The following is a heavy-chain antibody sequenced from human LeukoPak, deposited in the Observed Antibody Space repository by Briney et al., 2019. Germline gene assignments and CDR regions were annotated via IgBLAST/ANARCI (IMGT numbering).Heavy chain of an antibody. CDR3: ATTRGYSYALDY. CDR1: GYTLTELS. Sequence: ASVKVSCKVSGYTLTELSMHWVRQAPGKGPEWMGGFDPEDGETIYAQKFQGRVTMTEDTSTDTAYMELSSLRSEDTAVYYCATTRGYSYALDYWGQGTLVTVSS. CDR2: FDPEDGET. J-gene: IGHJ4*02. D-gene: IGHD5-18*01. V-gene: IGHV1-24*01.